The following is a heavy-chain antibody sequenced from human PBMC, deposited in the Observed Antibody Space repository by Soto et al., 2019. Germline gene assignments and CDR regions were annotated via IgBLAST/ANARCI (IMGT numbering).Heavy chain of an antibody. J-gene: IGHJ4*02. V-gene: IGHV4-34*01. Sequence: QVQLQQWGAGLLKSSETLSLTCAVYGGSFSGHYCTWIRQSPGKGLEWIGEINHSGSTNYIPSLKSRVTISGDTSKNQFSLELSSVTAEDTAVYYCARGGTYYDFWGGDYWGQGTLVTVSS. CDR1: GGSFSGHY. D-gene: IGHD3-3*01. CDR3: ARGGTYYDFWGGDY. CDR2: INHSGST.